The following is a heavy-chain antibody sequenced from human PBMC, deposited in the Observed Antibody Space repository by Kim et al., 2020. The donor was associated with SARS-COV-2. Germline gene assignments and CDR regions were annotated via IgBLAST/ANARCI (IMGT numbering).Heavy chain of an antibody. D-gene: IGHD6-13*01. CDR2: INPNSGGT. J-gene: IGHJ5*02. CDR1: GYTFTGYY. CDR3: ARDILPIAAAGTGWFDP. Sequence: ASVKVSFKASGYTFTGYYMHWVRQAPGQGLEWMGRINPNSGGTNYAQKFQGRVTMTRDTSISTAYMELSRLRSDDTAVYYCARDILPIAAAGTGWFDPWGQGTLVTVSS. V-gene: IGHV1-2*06.